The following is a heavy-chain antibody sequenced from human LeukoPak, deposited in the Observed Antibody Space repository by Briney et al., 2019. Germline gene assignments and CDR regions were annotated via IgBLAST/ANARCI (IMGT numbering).Heavy chain of an antibody. D-gene: IGHD3-10*01. J-gene: IGHJ3*02. CDR3: ARGGLVRGTINSLIAFDI. V-gene: IGHV4-34*01. Sequence: SETLSLTCAVYGGSFSGYYWSWIRQPPGKGLEWIGEINHSGSTNYNPSLKSRVTISVDTSKNQFSLQLNSVTPEDTAVYYCARGGLVRGTINSLIAFDIWGQGTTVIVSS. CDR2: INHSGST. CDR1: GGSFSGYY.